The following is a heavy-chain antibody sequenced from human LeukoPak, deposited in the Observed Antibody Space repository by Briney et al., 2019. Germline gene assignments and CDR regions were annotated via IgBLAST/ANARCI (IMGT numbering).Heavy chain of an antibody. V-gene: IGHV3-23*01. CDR1: GFTFSSYA. J-gene: IGHJ4*02. CDR3: AKETTATYFDY. Sequence: GSLRLSCAASGFTFSSYAMSWVRRATGKGLEWVSAIICSGGSTYYADSVKGRFTISRDNSKNTLYLQMNSLRAEDTAVYYCAKETTATYFDYWGQGTLVTVSS. D-gene: IGHD5-18*01. CDR2: IICSGGST.